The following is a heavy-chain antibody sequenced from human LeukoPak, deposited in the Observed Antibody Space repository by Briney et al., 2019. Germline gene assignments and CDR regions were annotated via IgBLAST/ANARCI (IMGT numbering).Heavy chain of an antibody. J-gene: IGHJ4*02. V-gene: IGHV1-2*02. CDR3: ARPYSSGWYDLYYFDY. Sequence: GASVKVSCKASGYTFAGYYMHWVRQAPGQGLEWMGWINPNSGGTNYAQKFQGRVTMTRDTSISTAYMELSRLRSDDTAVYYCARPYSSGWYDLYYFDYWGQGTLVTVSS. CDR2: INPNSGGT. D-gene: IGHD6-19*01. CDR1: GYTFAGYY.